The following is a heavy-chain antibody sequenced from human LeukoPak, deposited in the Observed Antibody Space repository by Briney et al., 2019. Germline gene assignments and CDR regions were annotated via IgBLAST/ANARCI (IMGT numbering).Heavy chain of an antibody. J-gene: IGHJ4*02. CDR3: ARDRIRSLDY. D-gene: IGHD1-14*01. Sequence: PGGSLRLSCAASGFTFSSYAMHWVRQAPGKGLEWVAVISYDGSNKYYADSVKGRFTISRDNSKNTLYLQMNSLRAEDTAVYYRARDRIRSLDYWGQGTLVTVSS. V-gene: IGHV3-30-3*01. CDR1: GFTFSSYA. CDR2: ISYDGSNK.